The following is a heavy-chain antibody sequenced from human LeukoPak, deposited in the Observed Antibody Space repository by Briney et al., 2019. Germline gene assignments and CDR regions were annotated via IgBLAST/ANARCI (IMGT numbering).Heavy chain of an antibody. V-gene: IGHV4-34*01. CDR1: GGSFSGYY. D-gene: IGHD1-1*01. J-gene: IGHJ3*02. CDR3: ARGGAGNAFDI. CDR2: INHSGST. Sequence: SETLSLTCAVYGGSFSGYYWSWIRQPPGKGLEWIGEINHSGSTNYNPSLKSRVTISVDTSKNQFSLKLSSVTAADTALYYCARGGAGNAFDIWGQGTMVNVSS.